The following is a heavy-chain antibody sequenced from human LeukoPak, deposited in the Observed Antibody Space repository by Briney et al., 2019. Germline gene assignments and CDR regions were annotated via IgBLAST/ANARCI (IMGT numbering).Heavy chain of an antibody. V-gene: IGHV1-3*01. D-gene: IGHD6-19*01. CDR2: INAGNGNT. J-gene: IGHJ5*02. CDR1: GYTFTSYA. CDR3: ARKVARAVAGSFDP. Sequence: ASVKVSCKASGYTFTSYAMHCVRQAPGQRLEWMGWINAGNGNTKYSQKFQGRVTITRDTSASTAYMELSSLRSEDTAVYYCARKVARAVAGSFDPWGQGTLVTVSS.